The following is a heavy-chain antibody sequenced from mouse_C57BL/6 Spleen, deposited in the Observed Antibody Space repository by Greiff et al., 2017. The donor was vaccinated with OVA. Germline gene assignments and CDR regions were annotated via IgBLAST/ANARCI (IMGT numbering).Heavy chain of an antibody. CDR2: INLSTGGT. Sequence: VQLQQSGPELVKLGASVKISCKAFAYPSTGYYMHWVKQSSDKSLDWIGEINLSTGGTSYIQKSKGKATLTVDKSSSTAYMQLKSLTSADYAVDYCARLGVVATGYFDVWGKGTTVTVSS. V-gene: IGHV1-43*01. CDR3: ARLGVVATGYFDV. CDR1: AYPSTGYY. D-gene: IGHD1-1*01. J-gene: IGHJ1*03.